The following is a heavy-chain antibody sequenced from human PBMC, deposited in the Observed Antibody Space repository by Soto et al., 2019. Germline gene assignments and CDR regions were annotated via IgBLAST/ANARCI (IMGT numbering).Heavy chain of an antibody. Sequence: SETLSLTCTVSGGSISSYYWSWIRQPAGKGLEWIGRIYTSGSTNYNPSLKSRVTMSVDTSKNQFSLKLSSVTAADTAVYYCARAEDTAMVTNPGYFDYWGQGTLVTVSS. J-gene: IGHJ4*02. V-gene: IGHV4-4*07. CDR2: IYTSGST. CDR1: GGSISSYY. CDR3: ARAEDTAMVTNPGYFDY. D-gene: IGHD5-18*01.